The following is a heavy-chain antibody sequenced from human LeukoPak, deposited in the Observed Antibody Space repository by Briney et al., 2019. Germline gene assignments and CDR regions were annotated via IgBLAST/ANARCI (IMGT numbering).Heavy chain of an antibody. CDR1: GYTFTGYC. CDR3: ARAGIAAAAPPAPFDY. J-gene: IGHJ4*02. CDR2: INPNSGGT. Sequence: ASVKVSCKASGYTFTGYCMHWVRQAPGQGLEWMGWINPNSGGTNYAQKFQGRVTMTRDTSISTAYMELSRLRSDDTAVYYCARAGIAAAAPPAPFDYWGQGTLVTVSS. V-gene: IGHV1-2*02. D-gene: IGHD6-13*01.